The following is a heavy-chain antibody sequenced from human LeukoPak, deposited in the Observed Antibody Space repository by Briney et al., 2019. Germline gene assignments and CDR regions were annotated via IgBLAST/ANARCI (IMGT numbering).Heavy chain of an antibody. CDR3: ARDLSNNWKLDY. D-gene: IGHD1-20*01. CDR1: GFTFSTYS. J-gene: IGHJ4*02. CDR2: IGGSGGRT. Sequence: GGSLRLSCAASGFTFSTYSMSWVRQAPGKGLEWVSGIGGSGGRTYFADSVKGRFTISRDNANNSLYLQMNSLRAEDTAVYYCARDLSNNWKLDYWGQGTLVTVSS. V-gene: IGHV3-23*01.